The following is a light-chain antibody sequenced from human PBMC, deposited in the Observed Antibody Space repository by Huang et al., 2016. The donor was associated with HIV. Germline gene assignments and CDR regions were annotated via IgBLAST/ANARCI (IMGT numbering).Light chain of an antibody. V-gene: IGKV3-15*01. CDR1: QTVSTN. CDR2: GAS. J-gene: IGKJ2*01. CDR3: QQYNDWPPYT. Sequence: EIVMTQSPATLSVSPGERATLSCRASQTVSTNLAWYQQKPGQAPSLLIYGASTRATGSAARFSGSGSGTEFTLTISSLQSEDFAVYYCQQYNDWPPYTFGQGTKLEIK.